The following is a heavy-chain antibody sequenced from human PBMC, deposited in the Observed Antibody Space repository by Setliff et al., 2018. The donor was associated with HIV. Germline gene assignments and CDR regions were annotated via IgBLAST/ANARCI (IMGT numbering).Heavy chain of an antibody. CDR2: IYYNGNA. D-gene: IGHD2-21*02. CDR3: AREVDVVTTSDAFDI. V-gene: IGHV4-34*11. Sequence: SETLSLTCAVYGGSFSGYYWSWIRQPPGKGLEWIGYIYYNGNAYYYNPSLKSRTTISLDTSMNQFSLKLTSVTAADTAVYCCAREVDVVTTSDAFDIWGQGTMVTVSS. CDR1: GGSFSGYY. J-gene: IGHJ3*02.